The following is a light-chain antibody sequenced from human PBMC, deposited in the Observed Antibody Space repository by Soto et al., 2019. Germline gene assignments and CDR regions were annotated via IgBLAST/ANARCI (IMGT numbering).Light chain of an antibody. Sequence: ELVLTQSPGTLSLSPGERATLSCRASRCVSSSYLAWYQQKPGQAPRLLIYGASSRATGIPDRFSGSGSGTDFTLTISSLEPEDFAVYYCQQRSNWPITFGQGTRLEIK. CDR1: RCVSSSY. CDR2: GAS. CDR3: QQRSNWPIT. J-gene: IGKJ5*01. V-gene: IGKV3D-20*02.